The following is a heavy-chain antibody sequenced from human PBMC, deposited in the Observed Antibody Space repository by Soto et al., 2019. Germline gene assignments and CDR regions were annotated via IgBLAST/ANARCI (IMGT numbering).Heavy chain of an antibody. Sequence: LETLSLTCTVSGGTISSYYWSWIRQPPGKGLEWIGYIYYSGSTNYNPSLKSRVTISVDTSKNQFSLKLSSVTAADTAVYYCARVSRYCSSTSCYTWFDPWGQGTLVTVSS. D-gene: IGHD2-2*02. CDR3: ARVSRYCSSTSCYTWFDP. J-gene: IGHJ5*02. V-gene: IGHV4-59*01. CDR2: IYYSGST. CDR1: GGTISSYY.